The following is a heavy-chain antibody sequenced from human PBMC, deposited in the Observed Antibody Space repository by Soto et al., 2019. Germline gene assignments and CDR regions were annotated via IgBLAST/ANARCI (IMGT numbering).Heavy chain of an antibody. J-gene: IGHJ4*02. D-gene: IGHD2-8*01. V-gene: IGHV3-30-3*01. CDR2: ISYDGSNK. CDR3: ARDSTLGYCTNGVCGHEYYFDY. Sequence: GGSLRLSCAASGFTFSSYAMHWVRQAPGKGLEWVAVISYDGSNKYYADSVKGRFTISRDNSKNTLYLQMNSLRAEDTAVYYCARDSTLGYCTNGVCGHEYYFDYWGQGTLVTVSS. CDR1: GFTFSSYA.